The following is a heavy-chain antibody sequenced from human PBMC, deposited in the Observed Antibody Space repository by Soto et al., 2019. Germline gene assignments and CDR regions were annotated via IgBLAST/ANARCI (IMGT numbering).Heavy chain of an antibody. V-gene: IGHV3-66*01. J-gene: IGHJ3*02. CDR1: GFTVSSRF. Sequence: GGSLRLSCAVTGFTVSSRFMSWVRQAPGKGLEWMSVIYSDGSTYYADSVRGRFIISRDSSKNTLYLQMNSLRAEDTAVYYCARDIVVNASADNEDGYDIWGQGTMVTVSS. CDR3: ARDIVVNASADNEDGYDI. CDR2: IYSDGST. D-gene: IGHD2-2*01.